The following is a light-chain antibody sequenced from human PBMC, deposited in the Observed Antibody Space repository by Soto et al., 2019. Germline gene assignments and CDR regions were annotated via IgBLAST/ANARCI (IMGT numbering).Light chain of an antibody. CDR3: ALFMGNGISV. V-gene: IGLV8-61*01. CDR1: SGSVSTANN. J-gene: IGLJ1*01. CDR2: STS. Sequence: QTVVTQESPFSVCPGGTVTLPSGLFSGSVSTANNPNWYQQTPGQAPRTLIYSTSTRSSGVPDRFSGSILGNKAALTITGAQADDESDYYCALFMGNGISVFGTGTQLTVL.